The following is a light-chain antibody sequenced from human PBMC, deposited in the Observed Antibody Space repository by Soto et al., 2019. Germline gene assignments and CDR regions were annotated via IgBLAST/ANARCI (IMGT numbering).Light chain of an antibody. CDR2: DVS. J-gene: IGLJ2*01. Sequence: QSALTQPASVSGSPGQSITISCTGTSSDVGGYNYVSWYQQHPGKAPKLMIYDVSNRPSGVSNRFSGSKSGNTASLTISGLQAEGEADYYCSSYTSSSTPPFGGGTQLTVL. V-gene: IGLV2-14*01. CDR3: SSYTSSSTPP. CDR1: SSDVGGYNY.